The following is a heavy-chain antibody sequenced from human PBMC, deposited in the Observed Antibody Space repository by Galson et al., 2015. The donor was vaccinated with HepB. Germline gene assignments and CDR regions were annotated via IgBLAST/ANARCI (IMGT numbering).Heavy chain of an antibody. D-gene: IGHD5-12*01. J-gene: IGHJ4*02. CDR1: GFTFSDYY. CDR2: IRSSGSTI. CDR3: ASQFGYSGYDTSFDY. Sequence: SLRLSCAASGFTFSDYYMSWIRQAPGKGLEWVSDIRSSGSTIYYADSVKGRFTISRDNAKNSLYLQMNSLRAEDTAVYYWASQFGYSGYDTSFDYWGQGTLVTVSS. V-gene: IGHV3-11*01.